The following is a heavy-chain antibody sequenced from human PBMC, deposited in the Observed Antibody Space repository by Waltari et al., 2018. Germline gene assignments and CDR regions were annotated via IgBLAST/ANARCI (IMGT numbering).Heavy chain of an antibody. CDR1: AYTFSGSS. V-gene: IGHV1-2*02. J-gene: IGHJ4*02. CDR2: INPNSGAT. D-gene: IGHD3-10*01. CDR3: VIFHEDYPY. Sequence: QVQVVQSGAEVKKPGASVKVSCKASAYTFSGSSMHWVRQAPGQGLEWMGWINPNSGATDYAQKFQGRVSMTRDTSVSTAYMELSRLRSDDTAVYYCVIFHEDYPYWGQGTLVTVSS.